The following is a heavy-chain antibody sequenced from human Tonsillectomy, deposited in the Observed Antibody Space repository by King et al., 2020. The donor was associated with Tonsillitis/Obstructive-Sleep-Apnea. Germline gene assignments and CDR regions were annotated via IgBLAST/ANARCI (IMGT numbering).Heavy chain of an antibody. J-gene: IGHJ5*02. Sequence: QLVQSGAEVKKPGESLKISCKGSGYSFTNYWIGWVRQMAGKGLEWMGIIYPGDSDTRYSPPFQGQVTISADKSISTAYLQWSSLKASDTAIYYCARLDGYCSSTSCYTENWFDPWGQGTLVTVSS. V-gene: IGHV5-51*01. CDR3: ARLDGYCSSTSCYTENWFDP. CDR2: IYPGDSDT. D-gene: IGHD2-2*02. CDR1: GYSFTNYW.